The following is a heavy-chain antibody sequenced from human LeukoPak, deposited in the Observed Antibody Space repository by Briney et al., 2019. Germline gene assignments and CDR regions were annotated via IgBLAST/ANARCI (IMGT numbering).Heavy chain of an antibody. V-gene: IGHV4-39*07. CDR2: IYHSGST. CDR1: GGSISSSSYY. D-gene: IGHD1-7*01. CDR3: ARDRRYNWNLAWFDP. Sequence: SETLSLTCTVSGGSISSSSYYWGWIRQPPGKGLEWIGSIYHSGSTYYNPSLKSRVTISVDTSKNQFSLKLSSVTAADTAVYYCARDRRYNWNLAWFDPWGQGTLVTVSS. J-gene: IGHJ5*02.